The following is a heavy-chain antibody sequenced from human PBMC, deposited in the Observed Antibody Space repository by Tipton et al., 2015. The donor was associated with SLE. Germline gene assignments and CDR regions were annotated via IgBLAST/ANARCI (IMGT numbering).Heavy chain of an antibody. CDR3: ARGRVDYDSSGYYTGNAFDI. CDR2: IYYSGST. CDR1: GGSISYFY. J-gene: IGHJ3*02. D-gene: IGHD3-22*01. Sequence: LRLSCTVSGGSISYFYWSWIRQPPGKGLEWIGYIYYSGSTYYNPSLKSRVTISVDTSKNQFSLKLSSVTAADTAVYYCARGRVDYDSSGYYTGNAFDIWGQGTMVTVSS. V-gene: IGHV4-59*08.